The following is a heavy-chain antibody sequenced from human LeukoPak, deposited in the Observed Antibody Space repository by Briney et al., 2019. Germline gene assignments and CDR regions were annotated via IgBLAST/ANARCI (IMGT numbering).Heavy chain of an antibody. CDR1: GGSISSYY. V-gene: IGHV4-4*08. CDR2: IYTSGST. D-gene: IGHD3-10*01. CDR3: AREYGSGSTIDY. J-gene: IGHJ4*02. Sequence: SETLSLTCTVSGGSISSYYWSWIRQPPGKGLEWIGRIYTSGSTNYNPSLKSRVTISVDTSKNQFSLKLSSVTAADTAVYYCAREYGSGSTIDYWGQGTLVTVSS.